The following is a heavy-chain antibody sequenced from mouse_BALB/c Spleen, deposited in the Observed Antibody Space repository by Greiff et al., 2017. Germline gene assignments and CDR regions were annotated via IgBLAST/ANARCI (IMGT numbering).Heavy chain of an antibody. V-gene: IGHV2-9*02. Sequence: VQLQESGPGLVAPSQSLSITCTVSGFSLTSYGVHWVRQPPGKGLEWLGVIWAGGSTNYNSALMSRLSISKDNSKSQVFLKMNSLQTDDTAMYYCARDEDDYVSYAMDYWGQGTSVTVSS. CDR3: ARDEDDYVSYAMDY. CDR1: GFSLTSYG. J-gene: IGHJ4*01. CDR2: IWAGGST. D-gene: IGHD2-4*01.